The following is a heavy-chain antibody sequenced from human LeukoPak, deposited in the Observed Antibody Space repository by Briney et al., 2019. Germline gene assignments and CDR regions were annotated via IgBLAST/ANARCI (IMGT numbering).Heavy chain of an antibody. CDR2: IFRGGST. CDR1: GYSISIAYY. J-gene: IGHJ4*02. CDR3: ARYDSRGSGSTQLEY. Sequence: SDTLSLTCAVSGYSISIAYYWGWIRQPPGKGLEWIGRIFRGGSTSYNPSLMSRLTMSMDTSKNQFSLQLTSVTAADTAVYYCARYDSRGSGSTQLEYWGQGTLVPISS. D-gene: IGHD3-3*01. V-gene: IGHV4-38-2*01.